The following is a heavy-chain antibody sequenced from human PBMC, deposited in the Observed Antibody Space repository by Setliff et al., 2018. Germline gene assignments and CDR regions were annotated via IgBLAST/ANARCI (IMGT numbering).Heavy chain of an antibody. CDR1: YGSINGFY. V-gene: IGHV4-4*07. D-gene: IGHD3-22*01. CDR2: IYSGGNT. J-gene: IGHJ2*01. CDR3: AREKDYDEDGYYFVGHLGLDL. Sequence: PSETLSLTCTVSYGSINGFYWTWVRQPAGKGLEWIGRIYSGGNTNYNPSLKSRVTMSVDTSKNQFSLRLTSVTASDTAIYYCAREKDYDEDGYYFVGHLGLDLWGRGTPVTVSS.